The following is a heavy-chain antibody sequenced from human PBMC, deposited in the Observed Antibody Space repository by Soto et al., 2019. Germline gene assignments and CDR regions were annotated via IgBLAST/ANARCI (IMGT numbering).Heavy chain of an antibody. D-gene: IGHD2-2*01. V-gene: IGHV3-30*03. Sequence: GGSLRLSCVGSGFTFSSYGMHWVRQAPGKGLEWLAVISFDGNYKYHADSVKGRFTISRDNSKNTLFLEMSSLRPEDTAVYYCARDPNIVLVPSALRSYYYYYGMYFWGQGTTVTVSS. CDR3: ARDPNIVLVPSALRSYYYYYGMYF. J-gene: IGHJ6*02. CDR1: GFTFSSYG. CDR2: ISFDGNYK.